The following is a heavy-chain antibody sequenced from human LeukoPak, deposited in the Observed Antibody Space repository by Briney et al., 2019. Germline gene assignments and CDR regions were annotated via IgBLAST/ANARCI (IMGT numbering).Heavy chain of an antibody. CDR3: AREDSSSSDFDY. CDR1: GGSISSSSYY. J-gene: IGHJ4*02. D-gene: IGHD6-6*01. V-gene: IGHV4-39*07. Sequence: PSETLSLTCTVSGGSISSSSYYWGWIRQPPGKGLEWIGSIYHSGSTYYNPSLKSRVTISVDTSKNQFSLKLSSVTAADTAVYYCAREDSSSSDFDYWGQGTLVTVSS. CDR2: IYHSGST.